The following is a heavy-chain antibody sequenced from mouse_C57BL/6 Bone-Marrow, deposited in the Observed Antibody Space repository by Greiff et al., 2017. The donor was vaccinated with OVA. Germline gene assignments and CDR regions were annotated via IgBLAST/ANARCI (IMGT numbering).Heavy chain of an antibody. J-gene: IGHJ1*03. V-gene: IGHV1-62-2*01. CDR3: ARHNYYGSSYAWYFDV. CDR1: GYTFTEYT. Sequence: VQLQQSGAELVKPGASVKLSCKASGYTFTEYTIHWVKQRSGQGLEWIGWFYPGSGSIKYNEKFKDKATLTADKASSTVYMELSRLTSEDSAVYFCARHNYYGSSYAWYFDVWGTGTTVTVSS. D-gene: IGHD1-1*01. CDR2: FYPGSGSI.